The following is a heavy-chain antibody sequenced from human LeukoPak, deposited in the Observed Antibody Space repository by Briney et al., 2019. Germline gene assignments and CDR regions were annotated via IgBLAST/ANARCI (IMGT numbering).Heavy chain of an antibody. CDR2: ISNSGGST. CDR1: GFTFNIYA. V-gene: IGHV3-23*01. Sequence: GGSLRLSCAASGFTFNIYAMSWVRQAPGKGLEWVSVISNSGGSTYYADSVKGRFTIPRDNSKNTLYLQMNSLRAEDTAVYYCAKVLSYYDSSGYYYFDYWGQGTLVTVSS. J-gene: IGHJ4*02. CDR3: AKVLSYYDSSGYYYFDY. D-gene: IGHD3-22*01.